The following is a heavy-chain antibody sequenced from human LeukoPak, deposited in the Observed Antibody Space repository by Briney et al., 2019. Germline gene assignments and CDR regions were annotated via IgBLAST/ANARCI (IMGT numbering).Heavy chain of an antibody. CDR1: GFTVSSNY. J-gene: IGHJ3*02. Sequence: PGGSLRLSCAASGFTVSSNYMSWVRQAPGKGLEWVSVIYSGGSTYYADSVKGRFTISRDNSKNTLYLQMNSLRAEDTAVYYCARGHSYGYVAFDIWGQGTMVTVSS. V-gene: IGHV3-66*01. CDR3: ARGHSYGYVAFDI. CDR2: IYSGGST. D-gene: IGHD5-18*01.